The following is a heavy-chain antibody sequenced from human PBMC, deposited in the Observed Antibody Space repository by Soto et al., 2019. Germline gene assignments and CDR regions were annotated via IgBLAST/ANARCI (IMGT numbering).Heavy chain of an antibody. CDR1: GFSLSTSGVG. V-gene: IGHV2-5*02. D-gene: IGHD6-6*01. CDR2: IYWDDDK. CDR3: AHRRGSSSPTLFDY. Sequence: QITLKESGPTLVKPTQTLTLTCTFSGFSLSTSGVGVGWIRQPPGKALQWLALIYWDDDKRYSPSLKSRLTITKDTSKNQVVLTMTNMDPVDTATYYCAHRRGSSSPTLFDYWGQGTLVTVSS. J-gene: IGHJ4*02.